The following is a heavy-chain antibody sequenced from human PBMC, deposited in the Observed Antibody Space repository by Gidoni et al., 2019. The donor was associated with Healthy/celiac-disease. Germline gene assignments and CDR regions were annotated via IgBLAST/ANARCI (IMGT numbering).Heavy chain of an antibody. D-gene: IGHD2-2*02. CDR1: GFTFSSSR. J-gene: IGHJ6*02. V-gene: IGHV3-48*04. CDR2: ISSSSSTI. Sequence: EVQLVESGGGLVQPGGSLRLSCAASGFTFSSSRMNWVRQAPGKGLEWVSYISSSSSTIYYADSVKGRFTISRDNAKNSLYLQMSSLRAEDTAVYYCARVGICSSTSCYTLGYGMDVWGQGTTVTVSS. CDR3: ARVGICSSTSCYTLGYGMDV.